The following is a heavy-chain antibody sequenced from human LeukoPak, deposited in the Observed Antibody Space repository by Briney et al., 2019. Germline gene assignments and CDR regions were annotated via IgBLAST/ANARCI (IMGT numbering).Heavy chain of an antibody. CDR2: TYYSSRWYN. D-gene: IGHD3-3*01. Sequence: SRTLSLTCAISGDNVSSDGVAWNWIRQSPSRGLEWLGRTYYSSRWYNDYADSVRSRINIYPDTTKNQFSLHLNSVTPEDTAVFYCAREWRNGFDFWAQGTMVTVSS. V-gene: IGHV6-1*01. CDR3: AREWRNGFDF. CDR1: GDNVSSDGVA. J-gene: IGHJ3*01.